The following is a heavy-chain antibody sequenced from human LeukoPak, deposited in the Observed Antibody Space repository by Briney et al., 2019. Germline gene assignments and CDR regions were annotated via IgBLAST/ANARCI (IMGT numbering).Heavy chain of an antibody. CDR2: IYTSGST. D-gene: IGHD2-15*01. J-gene: IGHJ6*02. V-gene: IGHV4-4*07. CDR3: ARVRVVAATHYYYYGMDV. CDR1: GGSISSYY. Sequence: SETLSLTCTASGGSISSYYWSWIRQPAGKGLEWIGRIYTSGSTNYNPSLKSRVTMSVDTSKNQFSLKLSSVTAADTAVYYCARVRVVAATHYYYYGMDVWGQGTTVTVSS.